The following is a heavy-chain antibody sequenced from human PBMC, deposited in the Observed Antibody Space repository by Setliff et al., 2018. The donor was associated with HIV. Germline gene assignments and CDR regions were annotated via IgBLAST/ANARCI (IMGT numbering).Heavy chain of an antibody. CDR3: ARGLQGWGSAGPNWFDP. CDR2: IYGSGTI. D-gene: IGHD7-27*01. Sequence: PSETLSLTCTVSGASVSTYYWSWIRQPAGKGLEWIGRIYGSGTINYNPYLKSRVIMSVDTSKNVFSLKLTSLTAADTAVYYCARGLQGWGSAGPNWFDPWGQGTLVTVSS. CDR1: GASVSTYY. J-gene: IGHJ5*02. V-gene: IGHV4-4*07.